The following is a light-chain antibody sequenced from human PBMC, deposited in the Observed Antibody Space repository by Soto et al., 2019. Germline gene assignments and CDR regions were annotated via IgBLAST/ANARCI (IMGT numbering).Light chain of an antibody. CDR1: SSDVGGYNY. J-gene: IGLJ1*01. CDR2: DVS. Sequence: QSVLTQPASVSGSPGQSITISCTVTSSDVGGYNYVSWYQQHPGKAPQLMIYDVSNRPSGVSNRFSGSKSGNTASLTISGLQAEDEADYYCSSYTSSSTLDVFGTGTKVTVL. CDR3: SSYTSSSTLDV. V-gene: IGLV2-14*01.